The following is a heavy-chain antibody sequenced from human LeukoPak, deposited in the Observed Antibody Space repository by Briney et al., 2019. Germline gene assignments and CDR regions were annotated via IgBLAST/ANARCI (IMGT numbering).Heavy chain of an antibody. Sequence: PGGSLRLSCAASGFTFSSYEMHWVRQAPGKGLEWVSYISSSGSTIYYADSVKGRFTISRDNAKNSLYLQMNSLRAEDTAIYYCARDQTYPPRGTSWTGGFDYWGQGTLATVSS. J-gene: IGHJ4*02. V-gene: IGHV3-48*03. D-gene: IGHD3/OR15-3a*01. CDR3: ARDQTYPPRGTSWTGGFDY. CDR2: ISSSGSTI. CDR1: GFTFSSYE.